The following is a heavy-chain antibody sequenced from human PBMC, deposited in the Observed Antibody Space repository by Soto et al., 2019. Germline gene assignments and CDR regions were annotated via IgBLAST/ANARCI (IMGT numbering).Heavy chain of an antibody. J-gene: IGHJ4*02. V-gene: IGHV1-18*01. CDR1: GYTFTNFG. Sequence: QVPLVQSGAEVKEPGASVKVSCKPSGYTFTNFGVNWVRQAPGQGLEWMGWISAYSGDTRYAQNFQGRVTMTTDTSTSTAYMELPSLTFDDTAVYYCARGERYSSSSDLTYWGQGTLVTVST. D-gene: IGHD6-6*01. CDR3: ARGERYSSSSDLTY. CDR2: ISAYSGDT.